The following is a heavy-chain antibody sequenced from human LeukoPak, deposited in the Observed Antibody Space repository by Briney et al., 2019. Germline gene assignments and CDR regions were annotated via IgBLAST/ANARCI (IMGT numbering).Heavy chain of an antibody. Sequence: SVKVSCKASGGTFSSYAISWVRQAPGQGLEWMGRIIPIFGTASYAQKFQGRVTITTDESTSTAYMELSSLRSEDTAVYYCARDNGAYYYDSSGYPGIWGQGTMVTVSS. CDR3: ARDNGAYYYDSSGYPGI. V-gene: IGHV1-69*05. D-gene: IGHD3-22*01. CDR2: IIPIFGTA. J-gene: IGHJ3*02. CDR1: GGTFSSYA.